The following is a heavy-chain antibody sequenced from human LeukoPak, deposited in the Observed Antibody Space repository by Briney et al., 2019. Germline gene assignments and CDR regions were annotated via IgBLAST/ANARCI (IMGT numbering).Heavy chain of an antibody. Sequence: SETLSLTCTLSGGSVSTGSYYWSWIRQPPGKGLEWIGYIYYSGSTNYNPSLKSRVTISIDMSKNQFYLKPSSVTAADTAVYFCARGGDAYSYSYWGQGTLVTVSS. CDR3: ARGGDAYSYSY. J-gene: IGHJ4*02. CDR2: IYYSGST. D-gene: IGHD5-24*01. V-gene: IGHV4-61*01. CDR1: GGSVSTGSYY.